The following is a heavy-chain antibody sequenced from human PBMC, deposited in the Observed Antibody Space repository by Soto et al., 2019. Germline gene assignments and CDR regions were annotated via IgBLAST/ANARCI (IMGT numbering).Heavy chain of an antibody. CDR2: IRGDGGAT. V-gene: IGHV3-23*01. CDR1: GFTLSDYD. D-gene: IGHD2-21*01. CDR3: AKDRRGGEYPAFDL. J-gene: IGHJ3*01. Sequence: DVHLLESGGGLVQPGGSLRLSCVASGFTLSDYDMGWVRQAPGKGLEWVSLIRGDGGATYYARSLEGRLTIPRDTSENTLYLQMNSLRVEDTALYYCAKDRRGGEYPAFDLWGQGTLVTVSS.